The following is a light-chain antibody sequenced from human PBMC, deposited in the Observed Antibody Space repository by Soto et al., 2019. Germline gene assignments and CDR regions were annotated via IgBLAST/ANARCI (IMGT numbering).Light chain of an antibody. Sequence: EIVLTQAPATLSLSPGERATLSCRASQSVSSSHLAWYQHKPGQAPRLLIYAASSRATGIPDRFSGSGSGRDFSLTINRLEPEDSAVYYCQQYGTSPPITFGQGTRLEIK. V-gene: IGKV3-20*01. J-gene: IGKJ5*01. CDR2: AAS. CDR1: QSVSSSH. CDR3: QQYGTSPPIT.